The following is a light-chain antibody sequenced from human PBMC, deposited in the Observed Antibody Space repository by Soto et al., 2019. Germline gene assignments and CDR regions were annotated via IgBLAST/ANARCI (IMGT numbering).Light chain of an antibody. Sequence: SAVSVKIKDRVIITCRASQSISNHLNWYQQKPGKAPKVLIHAASTLQSGVPSRFSGSGSGTEFTLTINSLQPEDCITDCCQETKLYLIT. V-gene: IGKV1-39*01. J-gene: IGKJ5*01. CDR1: QSISNH. CDR2: AAS. CDR3: QETKLYLIT.